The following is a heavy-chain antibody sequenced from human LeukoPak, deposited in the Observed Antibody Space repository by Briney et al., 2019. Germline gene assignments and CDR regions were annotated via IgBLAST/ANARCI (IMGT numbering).Heavy chain of an antibody. CDR1: GFIFNKAW. D-gene: IGHD2-21*01. CDR2: IKSNNDGGTT. V-gene: IGHV3-15*01. J-gene: IGHJ4*02. Sequence: GGSLRLSCAASGFIFNKAWMNWVRQAPGKGPEWVGRIKSNNDGGTTDYASPVEGRFITSRDDSKNTIYLQMNRLIIDDTAIYYCTPVMVEDRGLWGQGTLVTVSS. CDR3: TPVMVEDRGL.